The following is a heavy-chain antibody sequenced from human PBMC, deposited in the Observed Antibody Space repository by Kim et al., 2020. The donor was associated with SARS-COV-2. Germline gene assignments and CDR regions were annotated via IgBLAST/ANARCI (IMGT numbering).Heavy chain of an antibody. V-gene: IGHV3-33*01. D-gene: IGHD3-22*01. CDR3: ARGGYYYDTSGYLSGRYYFDY. CDR1: GFTFSSYG. J-gene: IGHJ4*02. Sequence: GGSLRLSCAASGFTFSSYGMHWVRQAPGKGLEWVAVIWYDGSNKYYADSVKGRFTISRDNSKNTLYLQMNSLRAEATAVYYCARGGYYYDTSGYLSGRYYFDYWGQGTLVTVSS. CDR2: IWYDGSNK.